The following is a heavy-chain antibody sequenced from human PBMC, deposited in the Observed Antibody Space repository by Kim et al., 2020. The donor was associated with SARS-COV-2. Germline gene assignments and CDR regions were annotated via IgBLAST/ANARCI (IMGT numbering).Heavy chain of an antibody. V-gene: IGHV1-8*01. CDR3: ARAPHGGYSYGYWFDP. CDR2: MNPNSGNT. Sequence: ASVKVSCKASGYTFTSYDINWVRQATGQGLEWMGWMNPNSGNTGYAQKFQGRVTMTRNTSISTAYMELSSLRSEDTAVYYCARAPHGGYSYGYWFDPWGQGTLVTVSS. CDR1: GYTFTSYD. J-gene: IGHJ5*02. D-gene: IGHD5-18*01.